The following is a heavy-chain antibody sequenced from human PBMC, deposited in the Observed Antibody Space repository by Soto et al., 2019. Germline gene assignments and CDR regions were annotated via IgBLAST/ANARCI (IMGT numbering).Heavy chain of an antibody. D-gene: IGHD5-18*01. CDR2: VSASGLNT. V-gene: IGHV3-23*01. CDR1: GFTFSTYA. CDR3: AKGRARRTSGYLFDY. J-gene: IGHJ4*02. Sequence: EVQLLESGGKLVQPGGSLTLSCAASGFTFSTYAMAWVRQAPGKGLEWVSGVSASGLNTDYADPVKGRFYISRDNSKSTGPFHMNRVRAEDAALNYCAKGRARRTSGYLFDYWGQGTPVTVSS.